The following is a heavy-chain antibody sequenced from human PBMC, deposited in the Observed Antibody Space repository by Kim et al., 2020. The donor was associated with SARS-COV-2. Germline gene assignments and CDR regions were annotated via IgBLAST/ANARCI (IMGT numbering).Heavy chain of an antibody. Sequence: SVKVSCKASGGTFSSYAISWVRQAPGQGLEWMGRIIPILGIANYAQKFQGRVTITADKSTSTAYMELSSLRSEDTAVYYCARDLNYDFWSGYYDYFDYWGQGTLVTVSS. CDR3: ARDLNYDFWSGYYDYFDY. CDR1: GGTFSSYA. J-gene: IGHJ4*02. CDR2: IIPILGIA. D-gene: IGHD3-3*01. V-gene: IGHV1-69*04.